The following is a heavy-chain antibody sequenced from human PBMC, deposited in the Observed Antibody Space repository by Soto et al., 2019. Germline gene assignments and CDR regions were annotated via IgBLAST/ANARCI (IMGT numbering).Heavy chain of an antibody. Sequence: QVQLVQSGAEVKKPGASVKVSCKASGYTFTSYDINWVRQATGQGLEWMGWMNPNRGNTGYAQKSEGRVTMTRITSLRTADMELSSVRSEDTAVYYCARDGIAAAGPNYYCYMDVWGKGTTVTVSS. CDR2: MNPNRGNT. J-gene: IGHJ6*03. D-gene: IGHD6-13*01. V-gene: IGHV1-8*01. CDR1: GYTFTSYD. CDR3: ARDGIAAAGPNYYCYMDV.